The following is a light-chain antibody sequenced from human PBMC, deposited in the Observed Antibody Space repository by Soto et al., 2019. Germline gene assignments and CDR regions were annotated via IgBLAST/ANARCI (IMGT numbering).Light chain of an antibody. V-gene: IGLV1-44*01. CDR3: NSYTSASTYV. CDR2: TND. CDR1: SSNIGTNT. J-gene: IGLJ1*01. Sequence: QSVLTQPPSASGTPGQRVTISCSGSSSNIGTNTVNWYQQLPGTAPTLLIYTNDQRPSGVPDRFSGSKSGTSASLAISWLQAEDEADYYCNSYTSASTYVFGTGTKLTVL.